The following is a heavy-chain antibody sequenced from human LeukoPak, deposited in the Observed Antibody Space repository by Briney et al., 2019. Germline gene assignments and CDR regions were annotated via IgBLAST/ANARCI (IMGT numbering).Heavy chain of an antibody. D-gene: IGHD5-18*01. Sequence: SETLSLTCAVYGGSFSGYYWSWIRQPPGKGLEWIGEINHSGSTNYNPSLKSRVTISEDTSKNQFSLKLSSVTAADTAVYYCARGRYSYGFDYWGQGTLVTVSS. V-gene: IGHV4-34*01. J-gene: IGHJ4*02. CDR3: ARGRYSYGFDY. CDR2: INHSGST. CDR1: GGSFSGYY.